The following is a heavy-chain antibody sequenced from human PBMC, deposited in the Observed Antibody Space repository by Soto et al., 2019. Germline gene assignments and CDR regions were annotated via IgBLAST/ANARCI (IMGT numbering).Heavy chain of an antibody. CDR1: GGSISSSNW. CDR3: ARHIVVVVGATPLDY. CDR2: IYYSGNT. Sequence: ETLSLTCAVSGGSISSSNWWSWIRQPPGKGLEWIGSIYYSGNTYYNPSLKSRVTISVDTSKNQFSLRLSSVTAADTAVYYCARHIVVVVGATPLDYWGQGTLVTVSS. D-gene: IGHD2-15*01. V-gene: IGHV4-39*01. J-gene: IGHJ4*02.